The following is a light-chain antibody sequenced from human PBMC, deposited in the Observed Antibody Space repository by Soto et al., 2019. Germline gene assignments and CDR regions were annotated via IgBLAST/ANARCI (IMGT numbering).Light chain of an antibody. CDR3: SSYISSNTLV. V-gene: IGLV2-14*01. J-gene: IGLJ3*02. CDR1: SSDVGGYNY. CDR2: EVS. Sequence: QSVLTQPASVSGSPGQSITICCTGTSSDVGGYNYVSWYQQHPGKAPKLMIYEVSNRPSGVSTRFSGSKSGNTASLTISGLQAEDEADYYCSSYISSNTLVFGGGTKVTVL.